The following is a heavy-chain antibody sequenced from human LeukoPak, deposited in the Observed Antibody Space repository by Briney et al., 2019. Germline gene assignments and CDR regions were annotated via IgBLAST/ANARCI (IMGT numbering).Heavy chain of an antibody. J-gene: IGHJ3*01. CDR1: GFTFDDYG. Sequence: GGSLRLSCAASGFTFDDYGMSWVRQAPGKGLEWVANINPDTRDKDYVDSVKGRFTISRDNVKNSLYLQMNSLRAEDTAVYYCARDRRPDAFDVWGQGTVVTVSS. CDR2: INPDTRDK. CDR3: ARDRRPDAFDV. V-gene: IGHV3-7*01.